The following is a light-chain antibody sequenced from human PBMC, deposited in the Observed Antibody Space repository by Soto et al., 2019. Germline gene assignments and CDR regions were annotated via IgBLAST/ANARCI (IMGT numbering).Light chain of an antibody. CDR1: QGISSY. CDR2: AAS. V-gene: IGKV1-9*01. CDR3: QQLNSYSIP. J-gene: IGKJ5*01. Sequence: DIQLTQSPSCLSASVGDRFTITWRASQGISSYLAWYQQKPGKDPKLMIYAASTSQSGVPSRFSGSGSGKEFTLTISSLQPEDFAPYYCQQLNSYSIPSGQGTRLEI.